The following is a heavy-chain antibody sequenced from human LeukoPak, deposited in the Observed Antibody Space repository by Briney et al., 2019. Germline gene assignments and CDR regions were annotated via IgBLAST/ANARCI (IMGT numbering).Heavy chain of an antibody. J-gene: IGHJ4*02. D-gene: IGHD3-22*01. CDR1: GFTFGSSA. CDR3: AADPQMYYYDSSGDYFCS. CDR2: IVVDSGNT. Sequence: SVKVSCKASGFTFGSSAVHWVRQARGQRLEWIGWIVVDSGNTHYAQKFQERVTITRDMSTSTAYMELSSLRSEDTAVYYCAADPQMYYYDSSGDYFCSWGQGTLVTVSS. V-gene: IGHV1-58*01.